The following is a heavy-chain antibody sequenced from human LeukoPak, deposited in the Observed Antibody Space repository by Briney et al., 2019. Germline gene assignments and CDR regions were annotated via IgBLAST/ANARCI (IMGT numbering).Heavy chain of an antibody. J-gene: IGHJ4*02. CDR1: GGSISSYY. D-gene: IGHD3-3*01. CDR3: ARLRFLEWLVAFDY. Sequence: SETLSLTCTVSGGSISSYYWSWIRQPPGKGLEWIGYIYYSGSTNYNPSLKSRVTISVDTSKNQFSLKLSSVTAADTAVYYCARLRFLEWLVAFDYWGQGTLVTVSS. V-gene: IGHV4-59*08. CDR2: IYYSGST.